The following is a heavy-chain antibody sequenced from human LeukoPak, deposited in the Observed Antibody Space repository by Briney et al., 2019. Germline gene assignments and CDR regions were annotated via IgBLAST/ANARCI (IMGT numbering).Heavy chain of an antibody. CDR3: ARGAYCGGDCYLDY. V-gene: IGHV4-4*07. CDR1: GGSISTYY. D-gene: IGHD2-21*02. J-gene: IGHJ4*02. CDR2: IYASGTT. Sequence: PSETLSLTCTVSGGSISTYYWNWIRQPAGKGLEWIGRIYASGTTNYNPSLKSRVTMSLDTSKNQFSLKVTSVTAADTAVYYCARGAYCGGDCYLDYWGQGTLVTVSS.